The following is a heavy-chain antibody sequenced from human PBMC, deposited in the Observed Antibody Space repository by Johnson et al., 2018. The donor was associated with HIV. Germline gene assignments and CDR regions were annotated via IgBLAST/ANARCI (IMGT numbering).Heavy chain of an antibody. J-gene: IGHJ3*01. CDR3: AKTYSGSNRDAFDL. CDR2: IYSGGST. Sequence: QMLLVESGGGVVQPGRSLRASCAASGFGFSRYVMHWVRQAPGKGLEWVAVIYSGGSTYYADSVTGRFTISRDNSKNTLYLQMNSLRAEDTAVYYCAKTYSGSNRDAFDLWGQGTMVTVSS. D-gene: IGHD1-26*01. V-gene: IGHV3-NL1*01. CDR1: GFGFSRYV.